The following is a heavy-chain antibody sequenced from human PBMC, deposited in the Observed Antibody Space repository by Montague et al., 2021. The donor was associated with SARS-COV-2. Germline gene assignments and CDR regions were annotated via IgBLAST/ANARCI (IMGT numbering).Heavy chain of an antibody. CDR3: AKDREYQLPYYYYYMDV. V-gene: IGHV3-33*06. D-gene: IGHD2-2*01. CDR2: IWYDGSNK. CDR1: GFTFSSYG. Sequence: SLRLSCAASGFTFSSYGMHWVRQAPGKGLEWVAVIWYDGSNKYYADSVKGQFTIPRDNSKNTLYLQMNSLRAEDTAVYYCAKDREYQLPYYYYYMDVWGKGTTVTVSS. J-gene: IGHJ6*03.